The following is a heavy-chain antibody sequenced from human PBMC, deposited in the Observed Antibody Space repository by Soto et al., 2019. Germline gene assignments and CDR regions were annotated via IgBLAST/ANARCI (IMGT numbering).Heavy chain of an antibody. CDR1: GGIFSTYA. CDR2: IIPLFGTP. Sequence: QVQLVQSGAEVKKPGSSVKVSCKASGGIFSTYAISWLRQAPGQGLEWMGGIIPLFGTPNYAQRFQGRVTNTADESTSTAYIELSRLRSEDTAVYYCARDRDDYGSGNYYNRIDFWGQGTLVTVSS. CDR3: ARDRDDYGSGNYYNRIDF. J-gene: IGHJ4*02. V-gene: IGHV1-69*01. D-gene: IGHD3-10*01.